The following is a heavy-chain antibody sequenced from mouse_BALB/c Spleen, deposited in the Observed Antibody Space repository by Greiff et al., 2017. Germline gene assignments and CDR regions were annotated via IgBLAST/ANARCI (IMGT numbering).Heavy chain of an antibody. V-gene: IGHV1-54*01. J-gene: IGHJ4*01. CDR3: ARLGKGAMDY. D-gene: IGHD1-3*01. CDR2: INPGSGGT. Sequence: QVQLQQSGAELVRPGTSVKVSCKASGYAFTNYLIEWVKQRPGQGLEWIGVINPGSGGTNYNEKFKGKATLTADKSSSTAYMQLSSLTSDDSAVYFCARLGKGAMDYWGQGTSVTVSS. CDR1: GYAFTNYL.